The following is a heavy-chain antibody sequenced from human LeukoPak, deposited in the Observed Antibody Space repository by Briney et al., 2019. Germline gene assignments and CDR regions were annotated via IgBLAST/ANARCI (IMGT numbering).Heavy chain of an antibody. D-gene: IGHD3-10*01. CDR1: GFTFSSFP. CDR2: ISSTGETS. J-gene: IGHJ4*02. V-gene: IGHV3-64*01. CDR3: ARVMSGSGSKYFDY. Sequence: GGSLRLSCAASGFTFSSFPMQWVRQVPGKGLEYVSAISSTGETSYYASSVKDRFTISRDNSKNTLHFQMGSLRAEDTAVYYCARVMSGSGSKYFDYWGQGTLVTVSS.